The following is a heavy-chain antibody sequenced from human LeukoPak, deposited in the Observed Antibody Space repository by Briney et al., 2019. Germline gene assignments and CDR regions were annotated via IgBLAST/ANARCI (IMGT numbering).Heavy chain of an antibody. J-gene: IGHJ3*02. V-gene: IGHV3-69-1*01. CDR2: ITSSSTI. Sequence: GGSLRLSCAASGFTFSTCSINWVRQAPGKGLEWVSGITSSSTIYYADSVKGRFTISRDNAKNSLYLQMNSLRAEDTAVYYCARPRDGYNLVAFDIWGQGTMVSVSS. CDR3: ARPRDGYNLVAFDI. D-gene: IGHD5-24*01. CDR1: GFTFSTCS.